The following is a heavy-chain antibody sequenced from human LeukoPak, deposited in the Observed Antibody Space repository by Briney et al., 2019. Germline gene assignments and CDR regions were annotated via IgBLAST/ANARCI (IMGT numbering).Heavy chain of an antibody. J-gene: IGHJ6*02. V-gene: IGHV3-15*01. CDR1: GFTFSSYG. D-gene: IGHD3-3*01. CDR2: IKSKTDGGTT. Sequence: PGRSLRLSCAASGFTFSSYGMHWVRQAPGKGLEWVGRIKSKTDGGTTDYAAPVKGRFTISRDDSKNTLYLQMNSLKTEDTAVYYCTTVDQLRFLEWVGYYYYYGMDVWGQGTTVTVSS. CDR3: TTVDQLRFLEWVGYYYYYGMDV.